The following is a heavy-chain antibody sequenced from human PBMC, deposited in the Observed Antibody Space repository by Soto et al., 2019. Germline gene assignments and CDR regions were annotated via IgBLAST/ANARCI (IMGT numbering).Heavy chain of an antibody. CDR1: GFTFSSYG. CDR2: ISYDGSKK. V-gene: IGHV3-30*18. J-gene: IGHJ4*02. CDR3: AKDWYYYGEFDY. Sequence: QVQLVESGGGVVQPGRSLRLSCAASGFTFSSYGMHWVRQAPGKGLEWVAVISYDGSKKYYADSVKGRFTISRDNSKNTLYLQMNSLKVEDTAVYYCAKDWYYYGEFDYWGQGTLVTVSS. D-gene: IGHD3-10*01.